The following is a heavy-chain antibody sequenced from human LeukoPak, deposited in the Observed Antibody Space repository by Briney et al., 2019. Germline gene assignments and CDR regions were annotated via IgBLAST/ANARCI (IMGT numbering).Heavy chain of an antibody. CDR2: ISGSGGST. V-gene: IGHV3-23*01. Sequence: GGSLRLSCAASGFTFSSYAMSWVRQAPGKGLEWVPAISGSGGSTYYADSVKGRFTISRDNSKNTLYLQMNSLRAEDTAVYYCAKDRGPRTYYDSSGYDYWGQGTLVTVSS. CDR1: GFTFSSYA. CDR3: AKDRGPRTYYDSSGYDY. D-gene: IGHD3-22*01. J-gene: IGHJ4*02.